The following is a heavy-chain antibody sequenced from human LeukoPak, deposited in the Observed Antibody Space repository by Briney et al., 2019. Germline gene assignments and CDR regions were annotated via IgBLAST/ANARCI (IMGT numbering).Heavy chain of an antibody. V-gene: IGHV3-23*01. Sequence: GGSLRLSCEASGFTFSNYPMSWVRQAPGGGLEWVSVISESGDVTHYADAMKGRFTISRDNAKNTRNLQMNSLRAEDTAIYYCARDSSHYLGSSDYWGQGTLVTVSS. CDR3: ARDSSHYLGSSDY. CDR1: GFTFSNYP. CDR2: ISESGDVT. J-gene: IGHJ4*02. D-gene: IGHD6-6*01.